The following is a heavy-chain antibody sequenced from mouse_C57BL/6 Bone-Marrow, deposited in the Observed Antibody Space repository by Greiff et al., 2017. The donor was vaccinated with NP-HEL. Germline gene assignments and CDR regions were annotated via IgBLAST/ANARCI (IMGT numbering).Heavy chain of an antibody. Sequence: EVQLQQSGAELVRPGASVKLSCTASGFNIKDYYMHWVKQRPEQGLEWIGRIDPEDGDTEYAPKFQGKATMTADTSSNTAYLQLSSLTSEDTAVYYCTYYGSRTGFAYWGQGTLVTVSA. D-gene: IGHD1-1*01. CDR2: IDPEDGDT. CDR3: TYYGSRTGFAY. V-gene: IGHV14-1*01. CDR1: GFNIKDYY. J-gene: IGHJ3*01.